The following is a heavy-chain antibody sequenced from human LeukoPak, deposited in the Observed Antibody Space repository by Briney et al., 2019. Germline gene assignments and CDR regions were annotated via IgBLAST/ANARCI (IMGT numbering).Heavy chain of an antibody. CDR2: INWNGGST. D-gene: IGHD6-19*01. Sequence: AGGSLRLSCAASGFTFSSYAMSWVRQAPGKGLEWVSGINWNGGSTGYADSVKGRFTISRDNAKNSLYLQMNSLRAEDTALYHCARSQYSSGWYDYWGQGTLVTVSS. CDR3: ARSQYSSGWYDY. V-gene: IGHV3-20*01. J-gene: IGHJ4*02. CDR1: GFTFSSYA.